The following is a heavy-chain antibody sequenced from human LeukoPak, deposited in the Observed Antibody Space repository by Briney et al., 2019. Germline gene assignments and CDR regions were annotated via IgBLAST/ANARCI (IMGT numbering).Heavy chain of an antibody. Sequence: GGSLRLSCAASGFSFGSFAMSWVRQAPGKGLEWVSSISSSSSYIYYADSVKGRFTISRDNAKNSLYLQMNSLRAEDTAVYYCVGSSPDYYDSSGYSDYWGQGTLVTVSS. CDR2: ISSSSSYI. CDR3: VGSSPDYYDSSGYSDY. J-gene: IGHJ4*02. V-gene: IGHV3-21*01. CDR1: GFSFGSFA. D-gene: IGHD3-22*01.